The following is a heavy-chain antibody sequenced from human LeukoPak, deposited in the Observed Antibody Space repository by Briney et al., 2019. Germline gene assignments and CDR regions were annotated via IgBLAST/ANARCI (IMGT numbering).Heavy chain of an antibody. Sequence: GGSLRLSCAASGFTFSSYAMSWVRQAPGKGLEWVSSISSSSSYIYYADSVKGRFTISRDNAKNSLYLQMNSLRAEDTAVYYCATAAGTIPFDYWGQGTLVTVSS. CDR2: ISSSSSYI. J-gene: IGHJ4*02. D-gene: IGHD6-13*01. CDR1: GFTFSSYA. CDR3: ATAAGTIPFDY. V-gene: IGHV3-21*01.